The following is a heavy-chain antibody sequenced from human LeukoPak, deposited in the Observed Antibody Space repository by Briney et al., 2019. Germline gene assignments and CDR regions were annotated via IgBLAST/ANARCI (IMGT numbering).Heavy chain of an antibody. V-gene: IGHV4-59*01. CDR1: GGSISSYY. J-gene: IGHJ5*02. CDR2: IYYSGST. CDR3: ARDRDFWSGQNNWFDP. D-gene: IGHD3-3*01. Sequence: SETLSLTCTVSGGSISSYYWSWIRQPPGKGLEWIGYIYYSGSTNYNPSLKSRVTISVDTSKNQFSLKLSSVTAADTAVYYCARDRDFWSGQNNWFDPRGQGTLVTVSS.